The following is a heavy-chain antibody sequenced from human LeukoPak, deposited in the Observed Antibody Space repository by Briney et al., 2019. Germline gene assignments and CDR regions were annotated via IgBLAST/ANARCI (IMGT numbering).Heavy chain of an antibody. CDR2: IYSGGST. D-gene: IGHD4/OR15-4a*01. CDR1: GFTVSSDS. CDR3: ARRAGAYSHPYDY. V-gene: IGHV3-53*01. J-gene: IGHJ4*02. Sequence: GGSLRLSCTVSGFTVSSDSMSWVRQAPGKGLEWVSFIYSGGSTHYSDSVKGRFTISRDNSKNTLYLQMDSLRAEDTAVYYCARRAGAYSHPYDYWGQGTLVTVSS.